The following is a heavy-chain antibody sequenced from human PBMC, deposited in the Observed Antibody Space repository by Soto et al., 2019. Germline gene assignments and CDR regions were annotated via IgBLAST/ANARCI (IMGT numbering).Heavy chain of an antibody. CDR1: GFTFSSYW. J-gene: IGHJ6*02. V-gene: IGHV3-74*01. CDR2: INSDGSST. D-gene: IGHD2-21*01. CDR3: ARERIVVVPPYYYYYGMDV. Sequence: PGGSLRLSCAASGFTFSSYWMHWVRQAPGKGLVWVSRINSDGSSTSYADSVKGRFTISRDNAKSTLYLQMNSLRAEDTAVYYCARERIVVVPPYYYYYGMDVWGQGT.